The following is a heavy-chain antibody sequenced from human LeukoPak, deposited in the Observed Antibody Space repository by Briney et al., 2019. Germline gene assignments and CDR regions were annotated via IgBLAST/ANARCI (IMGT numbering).Heavy chain of an antibody. CDR3: AKSTYYGDSGYYYGMDV. CDR2: ISGSGGST. V-gene: IGHV3-23*01. Sequence: GGSLRLSCAASGFTFSSYAMSWVRQAPGKGLEWVSAISGSGGSTYYADSVKGRFTISRDNSKNTLYLQMNSLRAEDTAVYYCAKSTYYGDSGYYYGMDVWGQGTTVTVSS. D-gene: IGHD4-17*01. J-gene: IGHJ6*02. CDR1: GFTFSSYA.